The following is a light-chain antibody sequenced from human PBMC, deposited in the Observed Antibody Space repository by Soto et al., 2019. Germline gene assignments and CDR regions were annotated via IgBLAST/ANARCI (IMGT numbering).Light chain of an antibody. CDR1: SSDVGGYNY. V-gene: IGLV2-14*01. CDR2: DVS. Sequence: QSALTQPASVSGSPGQSITISCTGTSSDVGGYNYVSWYQQHPGKAPKLMIYDVSNRPSGVSNRFSGSKSGNTASLTISGXXXXXXADYYCSSYTSSSTLEGVFGGGTKLTVL. CDR3: SSYTSSSTLEGV. J-gene: IGLJ2*01.